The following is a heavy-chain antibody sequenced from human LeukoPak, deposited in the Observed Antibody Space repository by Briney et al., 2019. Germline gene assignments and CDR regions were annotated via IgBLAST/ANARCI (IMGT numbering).Heavy chain of an antibody. CDR2: ISGSGGST. CDR3: ARDEVRTGGFDY. V-gene: IGHV3-23*01. Sequence: PGGSLRLSCAASGFTFSSYAMSWVRQAPGKGLEWVSAISGSGGSTYYADSVKGRFTISRDNAKNSLYLQMNSLRAEDTALYHCARDEVRTGGFDYWGQGTLVTVSS. J-gene: IGHJ4*02. D-gene: IGHD1-14*01. CDR1: GFTFSSYA.